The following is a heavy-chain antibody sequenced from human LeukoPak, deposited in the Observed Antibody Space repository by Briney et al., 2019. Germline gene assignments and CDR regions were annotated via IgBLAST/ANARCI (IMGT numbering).Heavy chain of an antibody. V-gene: IGHV3-49*03. CDR1: GFTFGDYA. Sequence: GGSLRLSCTTSGFTFGDYAMSWFRQAPGKGLEWVAFIRNRVCGGSTEYAASVKGRFTISRDDSKSIAYLQMNRLKIEDTAIYYCTRDRRAQSSGWYVPDFDCWGQGTLVTVSS. CDR2: IRNRVCGGST. D-gene: IGHD6-19*01. CDR3: TRDRRAQSSGWYVPDFDC. J-gene: IGHJ4*02.